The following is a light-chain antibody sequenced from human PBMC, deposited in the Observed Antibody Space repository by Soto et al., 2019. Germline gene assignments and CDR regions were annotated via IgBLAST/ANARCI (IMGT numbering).Light chain of an antibody. Sequence: EVVMTQSPATLSASPGERATLSCWASETVATNLAWYQQKPGQAPRLLISGASNRAAGISDRFRGSGSGTEFTRTISSLRSEDSVIYYCQQYFEWPPMTFGQGTKVDI. CDR3: QQYFEWPPMT. CDR1: ETVATN. V-gene: IGKV3-15*01. J-gene: IGKJ1*01. CDR2: GAS.